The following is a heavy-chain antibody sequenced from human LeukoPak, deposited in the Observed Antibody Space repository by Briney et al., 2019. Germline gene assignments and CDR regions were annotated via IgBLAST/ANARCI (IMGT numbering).Heavy chain of an antibody. Sequence: PGRSLRLSCAASGFTFDDYAMHWVRQDPGKGLEWVSGISWNSGSIGYADSVKGRFTISRDNAKNSLYLQMNSLRAEDTALYYCAKDMGSSAVAPDAFDIWGQGTMVTVSS. J-gene: IGHJ3*02. CDR2: ISWNSGSI. CDR3: AKDMGSSAVAPDAFDI. V-gene: IGHV3-9*01. D-gene: IGHD6-19*01. CDR1: GFTFDDYA.